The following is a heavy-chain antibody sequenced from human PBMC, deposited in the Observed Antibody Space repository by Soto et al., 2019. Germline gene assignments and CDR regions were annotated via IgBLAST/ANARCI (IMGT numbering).Heavy chain of an antibody. Sequence: QVQLVESGGGAVLAGMSLRLSCAGSGFTFSDYAMYWVRQAPGKGLEWVAVTSDDGSKRYYADSVKGRFTISRDLSKNTLFLQMNSLRAEDTAIYYCAKCSVGTVRSSGWCNWLDPWGQGTLVTVSS. CDR2: TSDDGSKR. CDR1: GFTFSDYA. D-gene: IGHD6-19*01. J-gene: IGHJ5*02. V-gene: IGHV3-30*18. CDR3: AKCSVGTVRSSGWCNWLDP.